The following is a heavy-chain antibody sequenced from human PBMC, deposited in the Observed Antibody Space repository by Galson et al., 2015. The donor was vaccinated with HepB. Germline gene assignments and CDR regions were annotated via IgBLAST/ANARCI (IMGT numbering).Heavy chain of an antibody. J-gene: IGHJ3*02. CDR2: ISYDGSNK. CDR3: AGLADSSGWPDDAFDI. V-gene: IGHV3-30*03. CDR1: GFTFSSYG. Sequence: SLRLSCAASGFTFSSYGMHWVRQAPGKGLEWVAVISYDGSNKYYADSVKGRFTISRDNSKNTLYLQMNSLRAEDTAVYYCAGLADSSGWPDDAFDIWGQGTMVTVSS. D-gene: IGHD6-19*01.